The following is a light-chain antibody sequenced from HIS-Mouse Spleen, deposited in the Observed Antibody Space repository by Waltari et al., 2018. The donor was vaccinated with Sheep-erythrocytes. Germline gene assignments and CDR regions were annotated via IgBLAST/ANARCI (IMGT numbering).Light chain of an antibody. CDR2: DVS. Sequence: QSALTQPRSASGSPGQSVTIPCTGTSSDVGGYNYFSWYQQHPGKAPKLMIYDVSKRPSGVPDRFSGSKSGNTASLTISGLQAEDEADYYCCSYAGSYNHVFATGTKVTVL. CDR1: SSDVGGYNY. CDR3: CSYAGSYNHV. J-gene: IGLJ1*01. V-gene: IGLV2-11*01.